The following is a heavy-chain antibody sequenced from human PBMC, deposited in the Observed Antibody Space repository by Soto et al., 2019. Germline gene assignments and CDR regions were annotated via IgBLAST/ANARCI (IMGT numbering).Heavy chain of an antibody. V-gene: IGHV1-8*01. D-gene: IGHD3-10*01. CDR1: GYTFTSYD. J-gene: IGHJ3*02. CDR3: ARGINYYASGDDAFDI. Sequence: QVQLVQSGAEVKKPGASVKVSCKASGYTFTSYDINWVRQATGQGLEWMGWMNPNSGNTGYAQKFQGRVTMTRNTSMSTAYMELSSLRSEHTAVYYCARGINYYASGDDAFDIWGQGTMVTVSS. CDR2: MNPNSGNT.